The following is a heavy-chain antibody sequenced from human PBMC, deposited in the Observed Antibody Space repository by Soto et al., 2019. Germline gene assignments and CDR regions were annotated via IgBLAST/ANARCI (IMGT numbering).Heavy chain of an antibody. D-gene: IGHD3-22*01. CDR3: ARAPMVLTRSYFDS. CDR2: ISSSGNT. CDR1: DGSISNFY. Sequence: PSETLSLTCTVSDGSISNFYWSWIRQPPGKGLEWIGYISSSGNTNYNPSLKSRVSISVDTSKNQFSLNLTSVTAADTAVYYCARAPMVLTRSYFDSWGQGTPFTVSS. J-gene: IGHJ4*02. V-gene: IGHV4-59*01.